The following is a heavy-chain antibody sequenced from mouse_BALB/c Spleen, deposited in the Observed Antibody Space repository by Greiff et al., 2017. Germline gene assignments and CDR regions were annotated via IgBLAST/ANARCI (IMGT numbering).Heavy chain of an antibody. V-gene: IGHV14-1*02. D-gene: IGHD1-2*01. CDR3: AFITTAGFAY. CDR1: GFNIKDYY. CDR2: IDPENGNT. J-gene: IGHJ3*01. Sequence: DVKLQESGAELVRPGALVKLSCKASGFNIKDYYMHWVKQRPEQGLEWIGWIDPENGNTIYDPKFQGKASITADTSSNTAYLQLSSLTSEDTAVYYCAFITTAGFAYWGQGTLVTVSA.